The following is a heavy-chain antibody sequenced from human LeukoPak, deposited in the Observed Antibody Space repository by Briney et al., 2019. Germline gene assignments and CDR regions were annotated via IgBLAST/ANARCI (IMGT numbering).Heavy chain of an antibody. V-gene: IGHV1-46*01. CDR2: INPSGGST. D-gene: IGHD5-12*01. CDR1: GYTFTSYY. Sequence: ASVKVSCKASGYTFTSYYMHWVRQAPGQGLEWMGIINPSGGSTSYAQKFQGRVTMTRDTSTSTVYMELSSLRSEDTAVYYCAADIVASNPNGGYYYGMDVWGQGTTVTVSS. CDR3: AADIVASNPNGGYYYGMDV. J-gene: IGHJ6*02.